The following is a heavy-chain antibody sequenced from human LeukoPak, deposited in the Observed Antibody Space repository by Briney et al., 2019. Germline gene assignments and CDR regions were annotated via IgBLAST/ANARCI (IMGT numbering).Heavy chain of an antibody. D-gene: IGHD4-17*01. V-gene: IGHV4-39*07. CDR2: IYYSGSA. J-gene: IGHJ6*03. CDR1: GGSISSSSYY. Sequence: SETLSLTCTVSGGSISSSSYYWGWIRQPPGKGLEWIGSIYYSGSAYYNPPLKSRVTISVDTSKNQQFSLKLSSVTAADTAVYYCARGVYGDSLGYYYYYMDVWGKGTTVTVSS. CDR3: ARGVYGDSLGYYYYYMDV.